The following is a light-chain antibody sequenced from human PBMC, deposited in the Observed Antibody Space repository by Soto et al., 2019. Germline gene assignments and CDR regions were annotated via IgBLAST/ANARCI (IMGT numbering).Light chain of an antibody. J-gene: IGKJ2*01. CDR3: QQRSNWPPGYT. V-gene: IGKV3-11*01. CDR2: DGS. Sequence: EIVLTQSPATLSLSPGERATLSCRTSQSVSSSLAWYQQKPGQAPRLLIYDGSNRATGIPARFSGSGSGTDFTLTISSLEPEDFAVYYCQQRSNWPPGYTFGQGTKLEIK. CDR1: QSVSSS.